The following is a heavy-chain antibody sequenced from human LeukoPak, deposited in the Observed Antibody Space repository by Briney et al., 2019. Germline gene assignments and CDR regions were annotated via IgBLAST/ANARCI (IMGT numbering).Heavy chain of an antibody. Sequence: PSETLSLTCAVYGGSFSGYYWSWIRQPPGKGLEWIGEINHSGSTNYNPSLKSRVTISVDTSKNQFSLKLSSVTAADTAVYYCAREGTTSVLYYYGMDVWGQGTTVTVSS. CDR2: INHSGST. CDR1: GGSFSGYY. D-gene: IGHD4-17*01. V-gene: IGHV4-34*01. CDR3: AREGTTSVLYYYGMDV. J-gene: IGHJ6*02.